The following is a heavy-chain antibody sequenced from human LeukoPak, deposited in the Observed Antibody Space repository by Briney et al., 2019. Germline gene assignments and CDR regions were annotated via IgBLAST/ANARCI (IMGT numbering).Heavy chain of an antibody. Sequence: GGSLRLSCAASGFTFSGYGMHWVRQAPGKGLEWVSFIRYDGSNEYYADSVRGRFTISRDNAKNSLYLQMNSLRAEDTAVYYCARVVEVAAAADYYYYMDVWGKGTTVTVSS. V-gene: IGHV3-30*02. D-gene: IGHD6-13*01. CDR2: IRYDGSNE. CDR3: ARVVEVAAAADYYYYMDV. CDR1: GFTFSGYG. J-gene: IGHJ6*03.